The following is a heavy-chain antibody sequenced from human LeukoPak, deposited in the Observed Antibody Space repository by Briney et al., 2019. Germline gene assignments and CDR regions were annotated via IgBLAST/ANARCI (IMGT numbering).Heavy chain of an antibody. CDR2: IIPILGTA. CDR1: GGTFSSYA. CDR3: AKGLYDILTGYYPPPKSYYYYGMDV. V-gene: IGHV1-69*13. J-gene: IGHJ6*04. Sequence: SVKVSCKASGGTFSSYAVSWVRQAPGQGREGMGGIIPILGTANYVQKFQGRVTITADEATSTAYMDLTSLRSEDTAVYYCAKGLYDILTGYYPPPKSYYYYGMDVWGKGNTVTVTS. D-gene: IGHD3-9*01.